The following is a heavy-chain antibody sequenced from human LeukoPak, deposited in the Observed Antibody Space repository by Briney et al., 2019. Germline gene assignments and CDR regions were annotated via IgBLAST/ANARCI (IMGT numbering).Heavy chain of an antibody. CDR1: GFTFSSYS. D-gene: IGHD4-17*01. CDR2: ISGSGSYI. J-gene: IGHJ4*02. CDR3: ARDRMDYEADY. Sequence: GGSLRLSCAASGFTFSSYSMNWVRQAPGKGLEWVSAISGSGSYISYADSMKGRFTISRDNAKNSLYLQMNSLRAEDTAVYYCARDRMDYEADYWGQGTLVTVSS. V-gene: IGHV3-21*01.